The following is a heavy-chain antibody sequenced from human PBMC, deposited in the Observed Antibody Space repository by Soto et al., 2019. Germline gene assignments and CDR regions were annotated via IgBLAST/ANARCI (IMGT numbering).Heavy chain of an antibody. D-gene: IGHD1-7*01. CDR1: GFTFSSYA. CDR3: ARAKLDLRRRLGWYFDL. J-gene: IGHJ2*01. Sequence: QVQLVESGGGVVQPGRSLRLSCAASGFTFSSYAMHWVRQAPGKGLEWVAVISYDGSNKYYADSVKGRFTISRDNSKNXXDLKMDSLRAEDTAVYYCARAKLDLRRRLGWYFDLWGRGTLVTVSS. V-gene: IGHV3-30-3*01. CDR2: ISYDGSNK.